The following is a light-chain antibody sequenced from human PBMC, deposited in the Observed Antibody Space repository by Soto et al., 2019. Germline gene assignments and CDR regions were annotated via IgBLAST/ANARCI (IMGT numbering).Light chain of an antibody. V-gene: IGKV1-5*03. J-gene: IGKJ2*01. CDR2: KAS. Sequence: DVQMTQSPSTLSASVRDRVTITCRASQSMYSWLAWYQQKPGKAPKLLIYKASSLESGDPSRFGGSGSGTEFTLTVSSLQPDDFATYYCQQYHYFPYTFGQGTNLEIK. CDR3: QQYHYFPYT. CDR1: QSMYSW.